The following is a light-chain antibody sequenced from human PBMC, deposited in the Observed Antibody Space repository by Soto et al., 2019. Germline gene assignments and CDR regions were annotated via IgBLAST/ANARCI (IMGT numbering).Light chain of an antibody. CDR1: SSDVGGYYY. Sequence: QSVLTQPASVSGSPGQSITISCTGTSSDVGGYYYVSWYQHHPGKAPKLIIYQVTNRPSGVSNRFSASKSGNTASLTISALQAEDEADYYCCSYSSSSTFYVFGAGTKLTVL. J-gene: IGLJ1*01. CDR2: QVT. CDR3: CSYSSSSTFYV. V-gene: IGLV2-14*01.